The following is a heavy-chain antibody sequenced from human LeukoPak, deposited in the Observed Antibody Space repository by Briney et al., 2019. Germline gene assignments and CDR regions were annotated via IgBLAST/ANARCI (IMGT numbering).Heavy chain of an antibody. V-gene: IGHV4-59*08. Sequence: PSETLSLTCTVSGGSISSYYWSWIRQPPGKGLEWIGYIYYSGNTNYNPSLKSRVTISVDMSKNQFSLKLSSVTAADTAVYYCARHKWYYDFGRFDPWGQGTLVTVSS. CDR1: GGSISSYY. CDR3: ARHKWYYDFGRFDP. CDR2: IYYSGNT. J-gene: IGHJ5*02. D-gene: IGHD3-3*01.